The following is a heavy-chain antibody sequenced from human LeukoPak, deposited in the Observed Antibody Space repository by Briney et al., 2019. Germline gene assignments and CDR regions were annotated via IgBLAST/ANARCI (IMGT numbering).Heavy chain of an antibody. CDR1: GFTFSSYW. V-gene: IGHV3-7*01. J-gene: IGHJ3*02. Sequence: GGSLRLSCAASGFTFSSYWMSWVRQAPGKGLEWVANIKQDGSEKYYEDSVKGRFTISRDNAKNSLYLQMNSLRAEDTAVYYCARDRRSRAFDIWGQGTMVTVSS. CDR3: ARDRRSRAFDI. CDR2: IKQDGSEK.